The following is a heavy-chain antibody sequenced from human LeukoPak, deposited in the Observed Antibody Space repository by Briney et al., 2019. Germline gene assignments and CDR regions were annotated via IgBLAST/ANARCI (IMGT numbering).Heavy chain of an antibody. V-gene: IGHV4-59*01. CDR1: GGSFSGYY. Sequence: PSETLSLTCAVYGGSFSGYYWSWIRQPPGKGLEWIGYIYYSGSTNYNPSLKSRVTISVDTSKNQFSLKLSSVTAADTAVYYCASTCSSTSCYDNWFDPWGQGTLVTVSS. CDR2: IYYSGST. J-gene: IGHJ5*02. D-gene: IGHD2-2*01. CDR3: ASTCSSTSCYDNWFDP.